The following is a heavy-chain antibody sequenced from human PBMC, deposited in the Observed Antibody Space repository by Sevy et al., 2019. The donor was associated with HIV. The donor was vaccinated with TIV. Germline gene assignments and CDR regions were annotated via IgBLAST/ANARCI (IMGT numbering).Heavy chain of an antibody. CDR3: ARGYSNYYYYYYGIDV. Sequence: GGSLRLSCAASGFTVSSNYMSWVRQAPGKGLEWVSVIYSGGSTYYADSVKGRFTISRDNSKNTLYLQMNSLRAEDTAVYYCARGYSNYYYYYYGIDVWGQGTTVTVSS. CDR1: GFTVSSNY. CDR2: IYSGGST. J-gene: IGHJ6*02. D-gene: IGHD4-4*01. V-gene: IGHV3-53*01.